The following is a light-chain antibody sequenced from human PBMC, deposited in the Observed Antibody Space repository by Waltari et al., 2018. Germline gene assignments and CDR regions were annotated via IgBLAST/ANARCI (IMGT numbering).Light chain of an antibody. J-gene: IGKJ3*01. Sequence: DIQLTQSPPSLSASVGARVTITSQESQDIGESLTWYQQPPGTAPKVLIYDGSTLEAGVPSRFSGSRSGTDFTLTISSLQPDDIATYFCQQHDNFPFTFGPGTKVEIK. V-gene: IGKV1-33*01. CDR1: QDIGES. CDR2: DGS. CDR3: QQHDNFPFT.